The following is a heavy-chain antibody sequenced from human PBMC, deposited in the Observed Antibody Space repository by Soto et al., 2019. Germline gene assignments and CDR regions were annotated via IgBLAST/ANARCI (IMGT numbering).Heavy chain of an antibody. V-gene: IGHV3-48*02. J-gene: IGHJ4*02. CDR1: GFTFSSYS. CDR2: ISSSSSTI. Sequence: GGSLRLSCAASGFTFSSYSMNWVRQAPGKGLEWVSYISSSSSTIYYADTVKGRFTISRDNAKNSLYLQMNSLRDEDTVVYYCARGPLDRYYFDYWGQGTLVTVSS. CDR3: ARGPLDRYYFDY.